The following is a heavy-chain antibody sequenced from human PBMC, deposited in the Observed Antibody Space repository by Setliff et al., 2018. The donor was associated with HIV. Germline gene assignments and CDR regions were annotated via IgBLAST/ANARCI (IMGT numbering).Heavy chain of an antibody. Sequence: SETLSLTCTVSGGSISTSRYYWGWIRQPPGKGLEWIGSINYRGNTYYNPSLKSRAAISVDTSKNQFSLKVSSMTAADTAVYYCARNSKNWNYPVEYYDYYMDVWGTGTTVTVSS. V-gene: IGHV4-39*07. J-gene: IGHJ6*03. CDR3: ARNSKNWNYPVEYYDYYMDV. CDR2: INYRGNT. CDR1: GGSISTSRYY. D-gene: IGHD1-7*01.